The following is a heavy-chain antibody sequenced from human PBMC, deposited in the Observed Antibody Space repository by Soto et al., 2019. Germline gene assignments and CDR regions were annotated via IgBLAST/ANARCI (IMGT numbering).Heavy chain of an antibody. CDR2: IGGSGAMT. J-gene: IGHJ3*02. D-gene: IGHD3-10*01. CDR3: AKDIYGSGSPDGFHI. Sequence: GGSLRLSCTASGFTFSSYTMSWVRQAPGKGLDWVSGIGGSGAMTYYADSVKGRFTVSRDNSKNTLYLHMSSLRAEDTAVYYCAKDIYGSGSPDGFHIWGQGTMVTVSS. CDR1: GFTFSSYT. V-gene: IGHV3-23*01.